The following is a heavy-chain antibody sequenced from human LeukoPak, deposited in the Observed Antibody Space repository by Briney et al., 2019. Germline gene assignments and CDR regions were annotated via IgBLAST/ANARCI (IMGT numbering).Heavy chain of an antibody. CDR1: GFTFSSYE. CDR3: ARDSLWFGELH. D-gene: IGHD3-10*01. CDR2: ISSSGSTI. V-gene: IGHV3-48*03. Sequence: GGSLRLSCAASGFTFSSYEMNWVRQAPGKGLEWVSYISSSGSTIYYADSVKGRFTISRDSAKNSLYLQMNSLRAEDTAVYYCARDSLWFGELHWGQGTLVTVSS. J-gene: IGHJ4*02.